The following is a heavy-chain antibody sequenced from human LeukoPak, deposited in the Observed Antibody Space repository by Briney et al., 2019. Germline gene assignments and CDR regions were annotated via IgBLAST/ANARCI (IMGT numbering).Heavy chain of an antibody. CDR1: GFTFCDYY. J-gene: IGHJ5*02. Sequence: GGSLRLSCAASGFTFCDYYMSWMRQAPGKGPEWVSYVSSSGSTIYYADSVKGRFTISRENAKNYLFLQMNSLRAEDTAVYYCGGSSRRGLFDPWGQGTRATVSS. CDR3: GGSSRRGLFDP. D-gene: IGHD2-2*01. CDR2: VSSSGSTI. V-gene: IGHV3-11*01.